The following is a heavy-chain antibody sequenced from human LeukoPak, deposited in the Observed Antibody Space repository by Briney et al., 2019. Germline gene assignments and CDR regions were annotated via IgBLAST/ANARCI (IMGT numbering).Heavy chain of an antibody. CDR2: IYHSGST. CDR1: GGSISSSNW. CDR3: ARDRPRYSSSWYRDEGSGDYYFDY. V-gene: IGHV4-4*02. J-gene: IGHJ4*02. D-gene: IGHD6-13*01. Sequence: SGTLSLTCAVSGGSISSSNWWSWVRQPPGKGLEWIGEIYHSGSTNYNPSLKSRVTISVDKSKNQFSLKLSSVTAADTAVYYCARDRPRYSSSWYRDEGSGDYYFDYWGQGTLVTVSS.